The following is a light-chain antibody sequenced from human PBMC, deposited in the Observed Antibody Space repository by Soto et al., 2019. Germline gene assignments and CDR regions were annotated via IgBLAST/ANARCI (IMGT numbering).Light chain of an antibody. CDR1: RSDVGAYNY. CDR2: DVS. J-gene: IGLJ3*02. V-gene: IGLV2-11*01. Sequence: QSALTQPRSVSGSPGQSVTITCTETRSDVGAYNYVSWYQQHPGKVPKLMIYDVSRRPSGVPDRFSGSKSGNTASLTISGLQADDEADYYCCSYAGSYTLVFGGRTKVTVL. CDR3: CSYAGSYTLV.